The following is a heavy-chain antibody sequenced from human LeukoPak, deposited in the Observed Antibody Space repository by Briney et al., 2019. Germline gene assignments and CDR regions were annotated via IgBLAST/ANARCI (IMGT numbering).Heavy chain of an antibody. CDR1: GFPVSSNY. CDR2: LYSNGDT. D-gene: IGHD4-17*01. V-gene: IGHV3-53*01. Sequence: GSLRLSCAASGFPVSSNYMTWVRQPPGKGLEWVSVLYSNGDTYYADSVKGRFTISRDNSKNTLYLQMNSLRAEDTAVYYCAKGGDYGDYGIFDYWGQGTLVTVSS. J-gene: IGHJ4*02. CDR3: AKGGDYGDYGIFDY.